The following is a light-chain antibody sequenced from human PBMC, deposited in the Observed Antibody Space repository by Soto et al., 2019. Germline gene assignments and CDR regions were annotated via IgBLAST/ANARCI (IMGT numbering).Light chain of an antibody. J-gene: IGKJ2*01. Sequence: EIVLTQSPGTLSLSPGERATLSCRASQSVSSSYLAWYQQKPGQAPRLLIYGASSRATGIPDRFSGSGSGTDFTLTISRLEPEDFAVYYCQQRYTFGQWTKLEIK. CDR3: QQRYT. CDR2: GAS. V-gene: IGKV3-20*01. CDR1: QSVSSSY.